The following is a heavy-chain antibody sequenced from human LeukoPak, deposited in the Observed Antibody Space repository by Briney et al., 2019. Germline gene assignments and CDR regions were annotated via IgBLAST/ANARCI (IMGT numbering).Heavy chain of an antibody. CDR3: ASGGISWSFDY. V-gene: IGHV4-39*07. CDR1: GGSFSSSSFY. J-gene: IGHJ4*02. Sequence: SETLSLTCSVSGGSFSSSSFYWGWFRQPPGKGLEWIGTTYYSGSTYYNPSLKSRVTISVDTSKNQFSLRLSSATAADTAFYYCASGGISWSFDYWGQGTLVTASS. D-gene: IGHD6-13*01. CDR2: TYYSGST.